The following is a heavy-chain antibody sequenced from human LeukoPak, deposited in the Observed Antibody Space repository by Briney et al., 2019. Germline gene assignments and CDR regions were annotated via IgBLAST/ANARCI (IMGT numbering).Heavy chain of an antibody. CDR1: GFRFSRYA. J-gene: IGHJ5*02. Sequence: GGSLRLSCVGSGFRFSRYAMSWVRQAPGKGLEWVATIHYIRDGPYYADSVEGRFTISRDDSKNTVYLQMNSLRVEDTAIYYCARCVTGWPNWFAPWGQGTLVTVSS. V-gene: IGHV3-23*01. CDR3: ARCVTGWPNWFAP. CDR2: IHYIRDGP. D-gene: IGHD6-19*01.